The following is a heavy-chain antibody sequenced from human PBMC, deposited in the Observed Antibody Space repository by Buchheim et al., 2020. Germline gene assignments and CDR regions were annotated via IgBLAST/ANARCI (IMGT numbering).Heavy chain of an antibody. CDR1: GGSFSGYY. CDR2: INHSGST. Sequence: QVQLQQWGAGLLKPSETLPLTCAVYGGSFSGYYWSWIRQPPGKGLEWIGEINHSGSTNYNPSLKSRVTISVDTSKNQFSLKLSSVTAADTAVYYCARIRSYYYGSGSYLYWGQGTL. V-gene: IGHV4-34*01. D-gene: IGHD3-10*01. CDR3: ARIRSYYYGSGSYLY. J-gene: IGHJ4*02.